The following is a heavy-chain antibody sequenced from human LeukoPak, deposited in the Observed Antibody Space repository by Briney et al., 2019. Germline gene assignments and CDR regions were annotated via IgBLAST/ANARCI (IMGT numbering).Heavy chain of an antibody. Sequence: SVKVSCKASGGTFSSYTISWVRQAPGQGLEWMGRIIPILGIANYAQKFQGRVTITTDESTSTAYMELSSLRSEDTAVYYCALVVVTAMSYDAFDIWGQGTMVTVSS. CDR1: GGTFSSYT. CDR3: ALVVVTAMSYDAFDI. CDR2: IIPILGIA. V-gene: IGHV1-69*02. D-gene: IGHD2-21*02. J-gene: IGHJ3*02.